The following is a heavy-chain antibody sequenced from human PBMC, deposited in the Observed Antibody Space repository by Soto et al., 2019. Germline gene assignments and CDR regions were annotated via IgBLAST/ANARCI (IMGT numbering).Heavy chain of an antibody. Sequence: QVQLQQWGAGLLKPSETLSLTCAVYGGSVSSGSYYWNWIGQPPGKGLEWIGEMSHSGGSHFNPSLKSRVTISVDTSKNQFSLKMSSVTAADTALYYCARVERGTATTVVDAFDIWGPGTMVTVSS. CDR2: MSHSGGS. J-gene: IGHJ3*02. V-gene: IGHV4-34*01. D-gene: IGHD1-1*01. CDR1: GGSVSSGSYY. CDR3: ARVERGTATTVVDAFDI.